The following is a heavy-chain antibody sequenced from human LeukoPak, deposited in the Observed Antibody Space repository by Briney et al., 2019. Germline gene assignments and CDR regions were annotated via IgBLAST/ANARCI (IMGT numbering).Heavy chain of an antibody. CDR2: ISGSGGST. V-gene: IGHV3-23*01. D-gene: IGHD6-6*01. Sequence: GRSLRLSCAASGFTFSSYAMSWVRQAPGKGLEWVSAISGSGGSTYYADSVKGRFTISRDNSKNTLYLQMNSLRAEDTAVYYCAKGMYSSSPRGYYFDYWGQGTLVTVSS. CDR3: AKGMYSSSPRGYYFDY. CDR1: GFTFSSYA. J-gene: IGHJ4*02.